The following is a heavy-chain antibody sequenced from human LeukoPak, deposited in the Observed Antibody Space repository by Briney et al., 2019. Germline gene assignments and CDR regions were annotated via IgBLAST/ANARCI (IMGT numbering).Heavy chain of an antibody. J-gene: IGHJ4*02. CDR2: IYYSGST. Sequence: SETLSLTCAVYGGSFSGYYWSWIRQPPGKGLEWIGYIYYSGSTNYNPSLKSRVTISVDTSKNQFSLKLSSVTAADTAVYYCARGGSYDFWSGSEPFDYWGQGTLVTVSS. V-gene: IGHV4-59*01. D-gene: IGHD3-3*01. CDR1: GGSFSGYY. CDR3: ARGGSYDFWSGSEPFDY.